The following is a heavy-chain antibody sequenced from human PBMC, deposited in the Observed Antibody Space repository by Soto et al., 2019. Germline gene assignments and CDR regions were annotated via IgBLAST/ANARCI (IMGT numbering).Heavy chain of an antibody. Sequence: QVQLVQSGAEVKKPGASVKVSCKASRYTFTSYDIKWVRQATGQGLEWMGWMNPSTGSTGFAQKFQGRVTMISNTSISTAYLELSSLTSEDTAVYYCARGRLVAGTVDYWGQGTLVTVSS. V-gene: IGHV1-8*01. J-gene: IGHJ4*02. CDR1: RYTFTSYD. D-gene: IGHD6-19*01. CDR3: ARGRLVAGTVDY. CDR2: MNPSTGST.